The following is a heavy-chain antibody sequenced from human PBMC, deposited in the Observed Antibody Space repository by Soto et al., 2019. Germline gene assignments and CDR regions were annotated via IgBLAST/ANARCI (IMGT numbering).Heavy chain of an antibody. V-gene: IGHV4-31*03. CDR1: GGSIRSGGYF. CDR2: IYYNSGST. Sequence: QVQLQESGPGLVKPSQTLSLTCIVSGGSIRSGGYFWSWIRQHPGKGLEWIGNIYYNSGSTYYTPSMMSRVSIAVDASKNQFALHRRSVPSADAALYFCTRDNPLPYSSISGNGYYGMDVWGQGTKVIVS. D-gene: IGHD6-13*01. CDR3: TRDNPLPYSSISGNGYYGMDV. J-gene: IGHJ6*02.